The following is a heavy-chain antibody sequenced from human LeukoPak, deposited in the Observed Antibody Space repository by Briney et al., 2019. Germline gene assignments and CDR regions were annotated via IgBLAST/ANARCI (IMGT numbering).Heavy chain of an antibody. CDR2: IYSNGST. D-gene: IGHD3-10*01. CDR3: AKQVGGSDAWFDP. Sequence: SETLSLTCTVSRGSVTSYHWIWIRQPPGKGLEWIGHIYSNGSTNYGPSLRSRVTLSVHTSKNELSLQLRSLTAADTAVYHCAKQVGGSDAWFDPWGQGTLVTVSS. V-gene: IGHV4-4*09. J-gene: IGHJ5*02. CDR1: RGSVTSYH.